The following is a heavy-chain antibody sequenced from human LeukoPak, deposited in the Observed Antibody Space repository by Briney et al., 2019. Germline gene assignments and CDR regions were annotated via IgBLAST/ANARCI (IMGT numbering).Heavy chain of an antibody. D-gene: IGHD1-26*01. V-gene: IGHV3-23*01. Sequence: GGSLRLSCAASEFTFSNYAMSWVRQAPGKGLEWVSVISGGGDTTNYANSVKGRFIISRDNSKNTLYLQMHSLRVEDTAIYYCAKDNRGAYSGKLSGPFDMWGQGTTVTVSS. J-gene: IGHJ3*02. CDR3: AKDNRGAYSGKLSGPFDM. CDR2: ISGGGDTT. CDR1: EFTFSNYA.